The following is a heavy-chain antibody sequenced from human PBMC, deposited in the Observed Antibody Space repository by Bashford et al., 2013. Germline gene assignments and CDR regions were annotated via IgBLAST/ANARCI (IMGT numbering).Heavy chain of an antibody. D-gene: IGHD4-23*01. CDR3: ATNAGGHPTPVLDI. V-gene: IGHV4-59*01. CDR2: THYTGVT. CDR1: GDSIKSYY. Sequence: SSETLSLTCTVFGDSIKSYYWSWVRQPPGKGLEWIGNTHYTGVTNYNPSFKSRVIMSVDTSKNQFALTMASVTAADTGLYFCATNAGGHPTPVLDIWAKGQWSPSPQ. J-gene: IGHJ3*02.